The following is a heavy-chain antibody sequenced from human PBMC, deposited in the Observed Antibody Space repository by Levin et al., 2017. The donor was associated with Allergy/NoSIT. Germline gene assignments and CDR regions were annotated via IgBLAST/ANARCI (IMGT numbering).Heavy chain of an antibody. CDR3: ARGRSGWPRVVDY. Sequence: PSETLSLTCAVYGGSFSGYYWSWIRQPPGKGLEWIGEINHSGSTNYNPSLKSRVTISVDTSKNQFSLKLSSVTAADTAVYYCARGRSGWPRVVDYWGQGTLVTVSS. V-gene: IGHV4-34*01. J-gene: IGHJ4*02. D-gene: IGHD6-19*01. CDR1: GGSFSGYY. CDR2: INHSGST.